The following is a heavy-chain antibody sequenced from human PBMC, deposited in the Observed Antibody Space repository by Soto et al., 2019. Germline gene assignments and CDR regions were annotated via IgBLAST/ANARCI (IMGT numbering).Heavy chain of an antibody. CDR3: ASTYYAASPNGMDV. CDR1: GGTFSSYA. CDR2: IIPIFGTA. J-gene: IGHJ6*02. Sequence: GASVKVSCKASGGTFSSYAISWVRQAPGQGLEWMGGIIPIFGTANYAQKFQGRVTITADESTSTAYMELSSLRSEDTAVYYCASTYYAASPNGMDVWGQGTTVTVSS. D-gene: IGHD3-3*01. V-gene: IGHV1-69*13.